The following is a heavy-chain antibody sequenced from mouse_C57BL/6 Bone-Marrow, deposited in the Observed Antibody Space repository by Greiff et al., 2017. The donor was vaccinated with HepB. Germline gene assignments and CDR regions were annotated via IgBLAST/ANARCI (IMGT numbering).Heavy chain of an antibody. D-gene: IGHD1-1*01. CDR2: ISDGGSYT. J-gene: IGHJ2*01. CDR3: AREGITTVVALYYFDY. Sequence: EVQLVESGGGLVKPGGSLKLSCAASGFTFSSYAMSWVRQTPEKRLEWVATISDGGSYTYYPDNVKGRFTISRDNAKNNLYLQMSHLKSEDTAMYYCAREGITTVVALYYFDYWGQGTTLTVSS. V-gene: IGHV5-4*01. CDR1: GFTFSSYA.